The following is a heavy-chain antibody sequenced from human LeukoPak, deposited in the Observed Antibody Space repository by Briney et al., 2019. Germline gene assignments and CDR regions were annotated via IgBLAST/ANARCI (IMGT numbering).Heavy chain of an antibody. V-gene: IGHV3-23*01. Sequence: PGGSLRLSCAASGFTFSSYAINWVRQAPGKGLEWVSSISGSGGRIYYADSVKGRFTISRDNSKNTLYLQMNSLRAEDTAVYYCAKEDDSSGLGPFDYWGQGTLVTVSS. CDR1: GFTFSSYA. D-gene: IGHD3-22*01. CDR3: AKEDDSSGLGPFDY. CDR2: ISGSGGRI. J-gene: IGHJ4*02.